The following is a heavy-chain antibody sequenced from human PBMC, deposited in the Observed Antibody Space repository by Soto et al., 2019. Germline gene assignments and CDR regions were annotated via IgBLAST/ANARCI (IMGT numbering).Heavy chain of an antibody. CDR2: IYYSGST. V-gene: IGHV4-31*03. Sequence: LSLTCTVSGGSISSGGYYWSWIRQHPGKGLEWIGYIYYSGSTYYNPSLKSRVTISVDTSKNQFSLKLSSVTAADTAVYYCARFGYCSSTSCYPYWGQGTLVTVSS. D-gene: IGHD2-2*01. CDR3: ARFGYCSSTSCYPY. CDR1: GGSISSGGYY. J-gene: IGHJ4*02.